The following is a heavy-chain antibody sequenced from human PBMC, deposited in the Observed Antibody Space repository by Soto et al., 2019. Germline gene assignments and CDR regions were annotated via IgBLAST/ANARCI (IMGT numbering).Heavy chain of an antibody. V-gene: IGHV1-69*02. CDR3: AAYCSRTSCYPGWFDP. J-gene: IGHJ5*02. CDR2: IIPILGIA. D-gene: IGHD2-2*01. CDR1: GGTFSSYT. Sequence: QVQLVQSGAEVKKPGSSVKVSCKASGGTFSSYTISWVRQAPGQGLEWMGRIIPILGIANYAQKFQGRVTTPSEKTTNTAYMELSSLRSEDTAVYYCAAYCSRTSCYPGWFDPWGQGTLVTVSS.